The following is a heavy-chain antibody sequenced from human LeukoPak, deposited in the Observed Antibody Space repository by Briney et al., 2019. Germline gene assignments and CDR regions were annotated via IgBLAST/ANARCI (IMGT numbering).Heavy chain of an antibody. D-gene: IGHD3-10*01. CDR1: GFTFNRYN. CDR2: ISTSSSYI. J-gene: IGHJ6*03. V-gene: IGHV3-21*01. Sequence: SGGSLRLSCAASGFTFNRYNMNWVRRAPGKGLEWVSSISTSSSYIYYADSVRGRFTISRDNAKNSLYLQMNSLRAEDTAVYYCARDKREFQVLFRKYYDSMDVWGKGTTVIVSS. CDR3: ARDKREFQVLFRKYYDSMDV.